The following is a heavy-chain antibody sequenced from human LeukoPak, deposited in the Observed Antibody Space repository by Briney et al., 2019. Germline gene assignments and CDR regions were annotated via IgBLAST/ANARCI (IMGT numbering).Heavy chain of an antibody. CDR2: ISSSSYI. CDR3: ARRSSGFKSGSLDY. D-gene: IGHD6-19*01. Sequence: PGGSLRLSCAASGFTFSSYSMNWVRQAPGKGLVWVSSISSSSYIYYADSVKGRFTISRDNSKNTLSLQMGSLRAEDMAVYYCARRSSGFKSGSLDYWGQGTLVTVSS. V-gene: IGHV3-21*01. CDR1: GFTFSSYS. J-gene: IGHJ4*02.